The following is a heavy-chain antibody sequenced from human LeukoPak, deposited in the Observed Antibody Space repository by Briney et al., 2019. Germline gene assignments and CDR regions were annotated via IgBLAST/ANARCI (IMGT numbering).Heavy chain of an antibody. CDR1: GGSFSGYY. CDR3: ARGFASAGHRGFDY. J-gene: IGHJ4*02. CDR2: INHSGST. Sequence: SETLSLTCAVYGGSFSGYYWSWIRQPPGKGLEWIGEINHSGSTNYNPSLKSRVTISVDTSKNQFSLKLSSVTAADTAVYYCARGFASAGHRGFDYWGQGTLVTVPS. V-gene: IGHV4-34*01. D-gene: IGHD6-13*01.